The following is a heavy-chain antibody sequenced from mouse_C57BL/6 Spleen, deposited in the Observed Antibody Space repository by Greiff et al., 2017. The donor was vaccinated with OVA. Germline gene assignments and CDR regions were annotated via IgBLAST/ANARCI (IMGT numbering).Heavy chain of an antibody. CDR2: IDPETGGT. V-gene: IGHV1-15*01. CDR3: TRLGGTDFGY. D-gene: IGHD3-1*01. Sequence: QVQLKQSGAELVRPGASVTLSCKASGYTFTDYEMHWVKQTPVHGLEWIGAIDPETGGTAYNQKFKGKAILTADKSSSTAYMELRSLTSEDSAVYYCTRLGGTDFGYWGQGTTLTVSS. CDR1: GYTFTDYE. J-gene: IGHJ2*01.